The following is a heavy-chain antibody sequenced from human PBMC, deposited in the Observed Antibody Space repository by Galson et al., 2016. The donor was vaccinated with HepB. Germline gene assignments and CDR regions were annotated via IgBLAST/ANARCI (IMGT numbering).Heavy chain of an antibody. D-gene: IGHD6-19*01. V-gene: IGHV5-51*01. J-gene: IGHJ4*02. CDR1: GYRFTSYW. CDR2: IYPGDSET. CDR3: ARQLSSGYYGLDY. Sequence: GAEVKKPGESLKISCKGSGYRFTSYWIGWVRQMPGKGLEWMGIIYPGDSETRYSPSFQGQVTMSADKSITTAYLQWSSLEASDTAMYYCARQLSSGYYGLDYWGQGTLVTVSS.